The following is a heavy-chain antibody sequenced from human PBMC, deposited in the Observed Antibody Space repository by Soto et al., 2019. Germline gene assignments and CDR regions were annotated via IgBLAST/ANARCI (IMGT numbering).Heavy chain of an antibody. V-gene: IGHV3-73*01. D-gene: IGHD1-26*01. CDR1: GFTFSVSA. CDR3: TVVGPTSDCLRY. Sequence: GGSLRLSCAASGFTFSVSAIHWVRQAPGRGLEWVGRIRSTAQNSATGYVASVRGRFTISRDDSKNTAYLQMNSLKTDDTAVYYFTVVGPTSDCLRYWGQAILVTVST. J-gene: IGHJ4*02. CDR2: IRSTAQNSAT.